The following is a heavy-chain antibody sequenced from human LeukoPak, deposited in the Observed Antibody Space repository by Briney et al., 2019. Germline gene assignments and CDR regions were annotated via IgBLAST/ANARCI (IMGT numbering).Heavy chain of an antibody. Sequence: PSETLSLTCTVSGGSISSYYWSWIRQPPGKGLEWIGYAYYRYSGSTNYNPSLESRVTISLDTSKNQFSLKLSSVTAADTAVYYCARAITMVRGVDYYYYLDVWGKGTTVTVSS. CDR1: GGSISSYY. J-gene: IGHJ6*03. D-gene: IGHD3-10*01. CDR3: ARAITMVRGVDYYYYLDV. V-gene: IGHV4-59*01. CDR2: AYYRYSGST.